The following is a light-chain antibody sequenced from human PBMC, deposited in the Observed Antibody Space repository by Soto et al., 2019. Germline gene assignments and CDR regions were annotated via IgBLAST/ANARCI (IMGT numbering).Light chain of an antibody. V-gene: IGKV1-39*01. J-gene: IGKJ1*01. CDR2: LAS. CDR3: HQSHSSPPT. CDR1: TAINTD. Sequence: DIQMTQSPSSLSVAVGDAITITCRSSTAINTDLSWFQQKPGKAPKLLIYLASSLETGVPSRFSGSGSWTYFTLTISSLQAEDFSTYYCHQSHSSPPTVGQGTMVEIK.